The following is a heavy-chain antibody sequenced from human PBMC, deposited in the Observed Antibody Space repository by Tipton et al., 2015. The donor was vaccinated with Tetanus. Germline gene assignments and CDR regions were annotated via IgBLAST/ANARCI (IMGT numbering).Heavy chain of an antibody. CDR1: GGSFSGYY. CDR3: ARVRTRRITMVRGVSGMDV. V-gene: IGHV4-34*01. D-gene: IGHD3-10*01. J-gene: IGHJ6*02. Sequence: LSLTCAVYGGSFSGYYWSWIRQPPGKGLEWIGEINHRGSTNYNPSLKSRVTISVDTSKNQFSLKLSSVTAADTAVYYCARVRTRRITMVRGVSGMDVWGQGTTVTVSS. CDR2: INHRGST.